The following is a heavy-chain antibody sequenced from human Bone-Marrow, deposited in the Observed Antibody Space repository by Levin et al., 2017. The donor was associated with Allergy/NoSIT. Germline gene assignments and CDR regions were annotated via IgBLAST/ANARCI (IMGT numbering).Heavy chain of an antibody. V-gene: IGHV3-30*07. CDR3: ARDLSHATDWPFFDQ. Sequence: RSGGSLRLSCAASGFTLGGYDMLWVRQAPGKELEWVADISFDGKKKNYIASVKGRFTISRDNSNSMVYLQMDSLTPEDTGLYFCARDLSHATDWPFFDQWGHGTLVTVSS. J-gene: IGHJ4*01. CDR1: GFTLGGYD. CDR2: ISFDGKKK. D-gene: IGHD3-9*01.